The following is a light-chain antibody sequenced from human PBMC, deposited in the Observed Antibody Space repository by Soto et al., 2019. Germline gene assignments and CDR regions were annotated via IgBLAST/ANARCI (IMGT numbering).Light chain of an antibody. V-gene: IGLV2-14*01. Sequence: QSVLTQPASVSGSRGQSITISCTGTSSDVGGYNYVSWYQQHPGKAPKLMIFEVSHRPSGVSSRFSGSKSGNTASLTISGLQAEDEADYYCSSYAGSSARVVFGGGTKVTVL. J-gene: IGLJ2*01. CDR1: SSDVGGYNY. CDR3: SSYAGSSARVV. CDR2: EVS.